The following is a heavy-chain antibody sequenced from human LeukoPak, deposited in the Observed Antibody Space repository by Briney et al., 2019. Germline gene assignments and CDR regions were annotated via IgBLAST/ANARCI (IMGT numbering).Heavy chain of an antibody. CDR1: GFTFSSYA. CDR3: ARGLTVTNYYYYGMDV. CDR2: ISYDGSNK. V-gene: IGHV3-30*01. J-gene: IGHJ6*02. Sequence: GGSLTLSCAASGFTFSSYAMHWVRQAPGKGLEWVAVISYDGSNKYYADSVKGRFTISRDNSKNTLYLQMNSLRAEDTAVYYCARGLTVTNYYYYGMDVWGQGTTVTVSS. D-gene: IGHD4-17*01.